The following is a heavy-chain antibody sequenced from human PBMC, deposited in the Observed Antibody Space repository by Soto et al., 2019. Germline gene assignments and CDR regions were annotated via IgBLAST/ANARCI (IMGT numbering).Heavy chain of an antibody. J-gene: IGHJ3*02. V-gene: IGHV3-30*18. CDR2: TSRDRSKN. Sequence: QVQLVESGGGVVQPGRSLRLSCAASGFTFSRSVMHWVRQAPGKGLEWVAGTSRDRSKNYYVDSVKGRFAISRDDSKNTLYLQMDSLRAEDSAVYYCAKESDAFDIWGQGTMVTVSS. CDR3: AKESDAFDI. CDR1: GFTFSRSV.